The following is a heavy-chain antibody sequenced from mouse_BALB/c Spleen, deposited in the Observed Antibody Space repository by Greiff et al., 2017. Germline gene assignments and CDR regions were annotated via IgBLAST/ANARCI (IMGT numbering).Heavy chain of an antibody. V-gene: IGHV5-4*02. CDR3: ARVPIYYDHDEAY. D-gene: IGHD2-4*01. J-gene: IGHJ3*01. Sequence: EVKLMESGGGLVKPGGSLKLSCAASGFTFSDYYMYWVRQTPEKRLEWVATISDGGSYTYYPDSVKGRFTISRDNAKNNLYLQMSSLKSEDTAMYYCARVPIYYDHDEAYWGQGTLVTVSA. CDR1: GFTFSDYY. CDR2: ISDGGSYT.